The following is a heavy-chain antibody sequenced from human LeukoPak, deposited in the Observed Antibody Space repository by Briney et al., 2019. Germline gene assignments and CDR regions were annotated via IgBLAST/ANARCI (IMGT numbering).Heavy chain of an antibody. CDR1: GYTFTRYY. D-gene: IGHD1-26*01. J-gene: IGHJ3*02. CDR3: ARSSGSYYGAFDI. V-gene: IGHV1-2*02. CDR2: INPNSGGT. Sequence: GASVKVSCKASGYTFTRYYMHWVRQAPGQGLEWMGWINPNSGGTNYAQKFQGRVTMTRDTSISTAYMELSRLRSDDTAVYYCARSSGSYYGAFDIWGQGTMVTVSS.